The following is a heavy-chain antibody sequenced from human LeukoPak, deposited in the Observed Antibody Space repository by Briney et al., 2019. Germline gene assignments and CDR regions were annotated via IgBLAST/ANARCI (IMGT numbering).Heavy chain of an antibody. CDR1: GFTFSNYW. V-gene: IGHV3-74*01. CDR2: INNDGSSA. D-gene: IGHD5-24*01. CDR3: AGEEHNYGHAFDI. Sequence: GGSLRLSCAASGFTFSNYWMHWVRQAPGKGLVWVSCINNDGSSASFADSVKGRFTISRDNARNTVDLQMSSLRAEDTAVYYCAGEEHNYGHAFDIWGQGTMVTVSS. J-gene: IGHJ3*02.